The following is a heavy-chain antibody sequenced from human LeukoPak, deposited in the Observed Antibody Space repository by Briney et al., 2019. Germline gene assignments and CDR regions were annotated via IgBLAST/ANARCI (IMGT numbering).Heavy chain of an antibody. D-gene: IGHD6-13*01. J-gene: IGHJ4*02. CDR1: GASIINSNYY. V-gene: IGHV4-39*01. Sequence: SETLSLTCTVSGASIINSNYYWGWIRQPPGKGLEWIGSIYYSGTTYYNPSLKSRFTIPVDTSKNQFSLKLNSVTAADTAVYYCARLSIATAYYFDYWGQGNLVTVSS. CDR3: ARLSIATAYYFDY. CDR2: IYYSGTT.